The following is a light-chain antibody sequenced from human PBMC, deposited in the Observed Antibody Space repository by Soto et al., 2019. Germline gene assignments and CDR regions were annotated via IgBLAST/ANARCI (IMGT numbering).Light chain of an antibody. V-gene: IGKV1-39*01. CDR3: QQYGSSPFT. J-gene: IGKJ3*01. CDR1: QNISNY. CDR2: GAS. Sequence: DIQMTQSPSSLSASVGDRVTITCRTSQNISNYLNWYQHKSGQAPKLLIYGASSRATGIPDRFSGSGSGTDFTLTISRLEPEDFAVYYCQQYGSSPFTFGPGTKVDIK.